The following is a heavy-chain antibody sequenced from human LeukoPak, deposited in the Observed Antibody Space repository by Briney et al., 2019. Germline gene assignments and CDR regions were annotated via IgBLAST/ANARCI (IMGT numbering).Heavy chain of an antibody. CDR2: ISSSSSYI. J-gene: IGHJ4*02. V-gene: IGHV3-21*01. Sequence: GGSLRLPCAASGFTFSSYSMNWVRQAPGKGLEWVSSISSSSSYIYYADSVKGRFTISRDNAKNSLYLQMNSLRAEDTAVYYCARDRYNWNDKVHFDYWGQGTLVTVSS. CDR1: GFTFSSYS. D-gene: IGHD1-20*01. CDR3: ARDRYNWNDKVHFDY.